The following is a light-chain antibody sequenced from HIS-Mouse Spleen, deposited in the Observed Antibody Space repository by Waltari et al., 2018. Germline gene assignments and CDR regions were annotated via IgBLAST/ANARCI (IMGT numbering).Light chain of an antibody. V-gene: IGKV1-9*01. Sequence: DIQLTQSPSFLSASVGDRVTITCRASQGISMYLAWYQQKPGKAPKPLIYAASTLQSRVPSRFSGSGSGTEFTLTISSLQPEDFATYYCQQLNSYPPTFGQGTKVEIK. CDR2: AAS. CDR1: QGISMY. J-gene: IGKJ1*01. CDR3: QQLNSYPPT.